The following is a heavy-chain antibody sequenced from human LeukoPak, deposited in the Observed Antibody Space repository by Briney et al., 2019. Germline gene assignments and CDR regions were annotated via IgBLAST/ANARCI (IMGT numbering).Heavy chain of an antibody. CDR1: GGSFIGYH. J-gene: IGHJ5*02. CDR2: IDYSGST. D-gene: IGHD6-19*01. CDR3: ARGSGWYYP. V-gene: IGHV4-34*01. Sequence: PSETLSLTCAVHGGSFIGYHWGWIRQPPGKGLEWIGQIDYSGSTNYNPSLKSRVTISIDTSKNQFSLKLSSVTAADTAVYYCARGSGWYYPWGQGTLVTVSS.